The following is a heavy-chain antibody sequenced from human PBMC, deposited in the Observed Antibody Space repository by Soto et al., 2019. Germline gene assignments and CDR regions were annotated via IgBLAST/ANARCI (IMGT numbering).Heavy chain of an antibody. CDR1: GVSVSGGVSY. Sequence: QVRLQESGPGLVQPSQTLSLTCTVSGVSVSGGVSYWGWFRQHSGKGLEWMGYIYSTGSTYYNLSLQSRVSISSDTSQNQFTLRLLSVTAADTAVYYCAGITTFGVVNYGLDVWGQGTKVTVSS. CDR3: AGITTFGVVNYGLDV. CDR2: IYSTGST. V-gene: IGHV4-31*04. J-gene: IGHJ6*02. D-gene: IGHD3-3*01.